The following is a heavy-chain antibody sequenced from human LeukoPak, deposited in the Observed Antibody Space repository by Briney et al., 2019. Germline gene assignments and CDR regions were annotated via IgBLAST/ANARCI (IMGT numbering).Heavy chain of an antibody. Sequence: PGRSLRLSCAASGFTFSSYAMHWVRQAPGKGLEWVAVISYDGSNKYYADSVKGRFTISRDNSKSTLYLQMNSLRAEDTAVYYCARDRATMVRGVLDPWGQGTLVTVSS. D-gene: IGHD3-10*01. CDR3: ARDRATMVRGVLDP. V-gene: IGHV3-30*04. CDR1: GFTFSSYA. CDR2: ISYDGSNK. J-gene: IGHJ5*02.